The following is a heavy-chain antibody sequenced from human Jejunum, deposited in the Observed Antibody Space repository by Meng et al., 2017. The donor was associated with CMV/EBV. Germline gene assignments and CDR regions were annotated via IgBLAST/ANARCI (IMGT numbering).Heavy chain of an antibody. Sequence: QVLLVQSGAEVKKPGSSVKVSCKSPVNSFNNYALSWVRQAPGQGLEWMGGIIALFKTPNYAQKFLGRLTITADTSTGTTYMELTGLTSEDTAVYYCARGFSNGWLPFDYWGQGTLVTVSS. CDR2: IIALFKTP. D-gene: IGHD6-19*01. V-gene: IGHV1-69*14. CDR3: ARGFSNGWLPFDY. CDR1: VNSFNNYA. J-gene: IGHJ4*02.